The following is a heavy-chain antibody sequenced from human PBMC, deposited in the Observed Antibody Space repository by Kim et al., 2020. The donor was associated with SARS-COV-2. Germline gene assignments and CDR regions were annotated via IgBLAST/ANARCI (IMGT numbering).Heavy chain of an antibody. CDR2: IYVAGTT. V-gene: IGHV3-53*01. J-gene: IGHJ2*01. D-gene: IGHD6-13*01. CDR1: GLTVTNTY. Sequence: GGSLRLSCAASGLTVTNTYMSWVRQIPGQGLEWVSSIYVAGTTYYSESAKGRFSISRDASPNTLYLLMNALTPEDTAVYFCAARAGTWYSLHYAFNLWC. CDR3: AARAGTWYSLHYAFNL.